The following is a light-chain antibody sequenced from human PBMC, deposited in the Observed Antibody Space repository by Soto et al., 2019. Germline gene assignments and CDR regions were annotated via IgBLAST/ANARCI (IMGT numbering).Light chain of an antibody. CDR1: SSDIGACDY. V-gene: IGLV2-8*01. J-gene: IGLJ1*01. Sequence: QSALGQPPSASGSPGQSVTISCSGTSSDIGACDYVSWYLQHPGKSPKLIIYEASNRPSGVPGRFSGSKSGNTPSLTISGVQAADEADYYCSLYPSDNTYVFGTGTKVTVL. CDR2: EAS. CDR3: SLYPSDNTYV.